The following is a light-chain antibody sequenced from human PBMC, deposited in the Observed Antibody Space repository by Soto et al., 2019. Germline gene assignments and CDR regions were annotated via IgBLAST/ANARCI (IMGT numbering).Light chain of an antibody. CDR3: QQRSSWPPSIT. CDR2: DAS. Sequence: EIVLTQSPATLSLSPGERATLSCRASQSVSSYLAWYQQKPGQAPRLLIYDASNRATGIPARFSDSGSGTDFTLTISSLEPEDFAVYYCQQRSSWPPSITFGQGTRLEIK. J-gene: IGKJ5*01. CDR1: QSVSSY. V-gene: IGKV3-11*01.